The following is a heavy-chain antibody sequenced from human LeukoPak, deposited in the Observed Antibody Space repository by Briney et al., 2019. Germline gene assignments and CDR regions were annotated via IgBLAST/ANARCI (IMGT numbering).Heavy chain of an antibody. Sequence: ASVKVPCKASGYTFTSYGISWVRQAPGQGLEWMGWISAYNGNTNYAQKLQGRVTMTTDTSTSTAYMELRSLRSDDTAVYYCAKTIKQWLVQVGAFDIWGQGTMVTVSS. D-gene: IGHD6-19*01. CDR2: ISAYNGNT. CDR1: GYTFTSYG. CDR3: AKTIKQWLVQVGAFDI. V-gene: IGHV1-18*01. J-gene: IGHJ3*02.